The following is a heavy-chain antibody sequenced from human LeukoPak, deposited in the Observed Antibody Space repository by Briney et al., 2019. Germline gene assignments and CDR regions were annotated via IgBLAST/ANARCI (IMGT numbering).Heavy chain of an antibody. D-gene: IGHD5-12*01. Sequence: PSQTLSLTCTVSGGSISSGSYYWSWIRQPAGKGLEWIGRIYTSGSTNYNPSLKSRVTISVDTSKNQFSLKLSSVTAADTAVYYCARQSGLFLGYWGQGTLVTVSS. CDR3: ARQSGLFLGY. V-gene: IGHV4-61*02. CDR2: IYTSGST. J-gene: IGHJ4*02. CDR1: GGSISSGSYY.